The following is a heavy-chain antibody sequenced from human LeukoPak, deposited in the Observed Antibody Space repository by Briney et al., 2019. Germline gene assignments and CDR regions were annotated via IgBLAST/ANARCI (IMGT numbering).Heavy chain of an antibody. CDR1: GFTFSSYW. Sequence: GGSLRLSCAASGFTFSSYWMSWVRQAPGKGLEWVANIKQDGSEKYYVDSVKGRFTISRDNSKNTLYLQMNSLRAEDTAVYYCAKDLFEPVAGTEDFDYWGQGTLVTVSS. CDR3: AKDLFEPVAGTEDFDY. V-gene: IGHV3-7*01. D-gene: IGHD6-19*01. J-gene: IGHJ4*02. CDR2: IKQDGSEK.